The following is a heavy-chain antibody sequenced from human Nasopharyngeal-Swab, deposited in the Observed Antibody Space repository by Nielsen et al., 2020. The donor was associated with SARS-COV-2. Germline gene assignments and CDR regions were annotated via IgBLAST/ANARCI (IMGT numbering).Heavy chain of an antibody. Sequence: SLKISCAASGFTFDDYAMHWVRQAPGKGLEWVSGISWNSDSIGYADSVKGRFTISRDNAKNSLYLQMNSLRAEDTALYYCAKDHYYDSSSDAFDIWGQGTMVTVSS. J-gene: IGHJ3*02. D-gene: IGHD3-22*01. CDR2: ISWNSDSI. CDR1: GFTFDDYA. CDR3: AKDHYYDSSSDAFDI. V-gene: IGHV3-9*01.